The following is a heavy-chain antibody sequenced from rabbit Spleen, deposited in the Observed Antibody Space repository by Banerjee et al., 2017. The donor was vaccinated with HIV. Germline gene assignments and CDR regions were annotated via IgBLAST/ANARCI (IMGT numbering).Heavy chain of an antibody. V-gene: IGHV1S45*01. J-gene: IGHJ6*01. CDR2: IYGGNSGYT. CDR3: ARASRSYDDMDL. Sequence: QEQLVESGGGLVQPGASLTLTCTASGFSFSSSYYMCWVRQAPGKGLEWIACIYGGNSGYTYYASWAKGRFTISKTSSTTVTLQMTSLTAADTATYFCARASRSYDDMDLWGQGTLVTVS. CDR1: GFSFSSSYY.